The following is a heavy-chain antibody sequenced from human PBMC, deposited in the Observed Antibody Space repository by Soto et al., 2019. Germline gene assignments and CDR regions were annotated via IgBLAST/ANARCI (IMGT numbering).Heavy chain of an antibody. J-gene: IGHJ5*02. CDR3: ARHPTYYYDSSGSNWFDP. V-gene: IGHV4-59*08. Sequence: KPSETLSLTCTVSGGSISSYYWSWIRQPPGKGLEWIGYIYYSGSTNYNPSLKSRVTISVDTSKNQFSLKLSSVTAADTAVYYCARHPTYYYDSSGSNWFDPWGQGTLVTVSS. D-gene: IGHD3-22*01. CDR1: GGSISSYY. CDR2: IYYSGST.